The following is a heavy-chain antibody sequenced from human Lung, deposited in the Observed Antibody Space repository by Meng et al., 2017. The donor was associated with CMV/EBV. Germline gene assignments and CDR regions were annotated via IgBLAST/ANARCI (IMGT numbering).Heavy chain of an antibody. CDR3: ARAATYYSGSGSYSDS. D-gene: IGHD3-10*01. V-gene: IGHV3-7*04. CDR2: IKQDGGER. Sequence: GESLKISCAASGFTFSNYLMSWVRQAPGKGLEWVANIKQDGGERYYVDSVKGRFTISRDNAKNSLYLQMNSLGAEDTAVYFCARAATYYSGSGSYSDSWGQGXLVTVSS. CDR1: GFTFSNYL. J-gene: IGHJ4*02.